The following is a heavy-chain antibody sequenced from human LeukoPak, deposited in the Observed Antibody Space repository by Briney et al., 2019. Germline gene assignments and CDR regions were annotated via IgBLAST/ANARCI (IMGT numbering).Heavy chain of an antibody. CDR1: GFTFSTYG. CDR3: AKGHTSNWYSALDY. CDR2: ISSDGSHK. D-gene: IGHD6-13*01. Sequence: PGGSLRLSCAASGFTFSTYGMHWVRQAPGKGLEWGAVISSDGSHKYYADSVKGRFTISRDNSRDTLFLRMSSLRAEDTSLYFCAKGHTSNWYSALDYWGQGTLVTVSS. J-gene: IGHJ4*02. V-gene: IGHV3-30*18.